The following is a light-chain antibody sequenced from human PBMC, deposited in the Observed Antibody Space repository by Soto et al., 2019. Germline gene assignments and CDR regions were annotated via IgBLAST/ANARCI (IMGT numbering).Light chain of an antibody. Sequence: EIVLTQSPGTLSIYPGERATLSCRASQSVSSSYLAWYQQKPGQAPRLLIYGASSRATGIPDRFSGSGSGTDFTLTIGRLEPEDFAVYYCQQYGGSPAWTFGQGTKVDIK. CDR3: QQYGGSPAWT. V-gene: IGKV3-20*01. CDR2: GAS. CDR1: QSVSSSY. J-gene: IGKJ1*01.